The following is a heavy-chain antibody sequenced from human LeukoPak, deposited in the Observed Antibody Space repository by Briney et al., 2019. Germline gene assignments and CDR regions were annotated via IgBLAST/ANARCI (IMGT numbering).Heavy chain of an antibody. CDR1: GYTFSDHY. J-gene: IGHJ6*03. V-gene: IGHV1-2*02. CDR3: AGGGGGDFWSREYYMDV. CDR2: INPKNCGT. Sequence: GASVNVSCKPSGYTFSDHYMRWVRQAPGQGLEWMAWINPKNCGTTYAPKFQGRVTLTRDTSISTFYMELSRLTSRGQAGYYCAGGGGGDFWSREYYMDVWGKGTTVTVS. D-gene: IGHD3-3*01.